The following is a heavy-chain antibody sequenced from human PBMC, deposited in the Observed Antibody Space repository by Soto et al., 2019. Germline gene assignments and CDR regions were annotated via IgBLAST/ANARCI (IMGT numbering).Heavy chain of an antibody. Sequence: PWGSLGFPCVACRFTLSNAWMNWGRQAAGKPAHPLPIPKSKTDGGTTDYAAPVKGRCTISRDDSKNTRYLQMNSLKTEDTAVYYCTTDFFLYYYDSSGSTAPYYFDYWGQGTMVTGSS. CDR1: RFTLSNAW. V-gene: IGHV3-15*01. D-gene: IGHD3-22*01. CDR3: TTDFFLYYYDSSGSTAPYYFDY. J-gene: IGHJ4*02. CDR2: PKSKTDGGTT.